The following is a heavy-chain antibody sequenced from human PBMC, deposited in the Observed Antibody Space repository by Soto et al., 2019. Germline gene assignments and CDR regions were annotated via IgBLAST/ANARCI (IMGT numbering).Heavy chain of an antibody. Sequence: EVQLVESGGGQVKPGGSLTLSCATSGFIFSNYKMNWVRQAPGKGLEWVSSISGTSSHIYYADSVKGRFTISRDNAENSLYLQMNSLRAEDTAVYYCAREPRFAGYYYYLDVWGKGTTVIVSS. CDR2: ISGTSSHI. J-gene: IGHJ6*03. CDR1: GFIFSNYK. CDR3: AREPRFAGYYYYLDV. D-gene: IGHD2-21*01. V-gene: IGHV3-21*06.